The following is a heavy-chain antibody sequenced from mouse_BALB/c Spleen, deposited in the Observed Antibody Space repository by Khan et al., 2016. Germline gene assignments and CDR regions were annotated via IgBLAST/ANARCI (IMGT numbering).Heavy chain of an antibody. Sequence: EVELVESGGGLVQPGGSLRLSCATSGFTFTDYYMSWVRQPPGKALEWLGFIRNKANGYTTDYTASVKGRFTISRDNSQSILYLQMNTLRAEDSGTSCCARGKPVSSDYWGQGTTLTVSS. CDR1: GFTFTDYY. CDR3: ARGKPVSSDY. J-gene: IGHJ2*01. CDR2: IRNKANGYTT. V-gene: IGHV7-3*02. D-gene: IGHD6-2*01.